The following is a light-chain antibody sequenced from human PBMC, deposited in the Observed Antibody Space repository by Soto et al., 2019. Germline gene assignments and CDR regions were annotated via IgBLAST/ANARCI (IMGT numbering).Light chain of an antibody. V-gene: IGLV2-14*03. Sequence: QSVLTQPGSVSGSPGQSITISCTGTSSDVGGYNYVSWYQHHPGKAPKLIIYDVSNRPSGVSNRFSGSKSGNTASLTISGLQPEEEADYYCSSYTTSNTRQIVFGTGTKVTVL. CDR2: DVS. J-gene: IGLJ1*01. CDR1: SSDVGGYNY. CDR3: SSYTTSNTRQIV.